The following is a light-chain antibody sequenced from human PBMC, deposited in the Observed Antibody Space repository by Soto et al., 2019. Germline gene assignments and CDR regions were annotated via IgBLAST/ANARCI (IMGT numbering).Light chain of an antibody. V-gene: IGKV1-39*01. CDR1: QSIGSY. CDR3: QQSYITPPA. Sequence: DIQMTQSPSSLSASVGDRVTITCRASQSIGSYLNWYQQEPGKAPKFLIYDASSLQSGVPSRFSGSGSGPDFTLTIGSLHPEDFATYYCQQSYITPPALGQGTRLEIK. J-gene: IGKJ2*01. CDR2: DAS.